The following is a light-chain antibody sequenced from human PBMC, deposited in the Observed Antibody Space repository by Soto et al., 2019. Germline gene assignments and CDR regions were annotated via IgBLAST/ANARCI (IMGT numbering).Light chain of an antibody. Sequence: IRMTQSPATVYVSRGESATLSCRASLNIYYNVAWYQHRPGQAPSLHIYRASSRAPGVPAWFSGSGSGTEFTLSISGLQPEDFTVYSCLQYHHLWAFGQGTKV. J-gene: IGKJ1*01. CDR1: LNIYYN. CDR3: LQYHHLWA. V-gene: IGKV3-15*01. CDR2: RAS.